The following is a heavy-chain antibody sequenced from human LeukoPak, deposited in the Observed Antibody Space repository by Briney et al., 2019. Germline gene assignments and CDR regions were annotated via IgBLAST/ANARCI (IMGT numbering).Heavy chain of an antibody. CDR2: IIPIFGTA. CDR1: GGTFSSYA. V-gene: IGHV1-69*01. J-gene: IGHJ4*02. D-gene: IGHD2-2*01. Sequence: GSSVKVSCKASGGTFSSYAISWARQAPGQGLEWMGGIIPIFGTANYAQKFQGRVTITADESTSTAYMELSSLRSEDTAVYYCVRDMTEYCSSTSCSCFDYWGQGTLVTVSS. CDR3: VRDMTEYCSSTSCSCFDY.